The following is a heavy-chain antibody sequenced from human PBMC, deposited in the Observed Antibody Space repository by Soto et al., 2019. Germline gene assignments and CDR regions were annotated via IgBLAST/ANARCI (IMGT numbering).Heavy chain of an antibody. CDR3: VNGGSGWYGY. J-gene: IGHJ4*02. V-gene: IGHV3-64D*06. CDR1: GFTFSSYA. D-gene: IGHD6-19*01. CDR2: ISSNGGTT. Sequence: GGSLRLSCSASGFTFSSYAMHWVRQAPGKGLEYVSAISSNGGTTYYADPVKGRFTISRDNSKNTLYLQMSSLRAEDTAVYYCVNGGSGWYGYWGQGTLVTVSS.